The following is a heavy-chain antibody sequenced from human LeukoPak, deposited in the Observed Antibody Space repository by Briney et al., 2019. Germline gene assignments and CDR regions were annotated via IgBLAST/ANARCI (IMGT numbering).Heavy chain of an antibody. Sequence: ASVKVSCKASGYTFNTYGITWVRQAPGQGLEWMGWISTYNGHTKYAQKFQGRVTMTTDTSTNTAYMELRSLRSGDTAVYYCVRLFYYDTSGHNWLDSWGQGTLVTVSS. CDR3: VRLFYYDTSGHNWLDS. J-gene: IGHJ5*01. CDR2: ISTYNGHT. V-gene: IGHV1-18*01. D-gene: IGHD3-22*01. CDR1: GYTFNTYG.